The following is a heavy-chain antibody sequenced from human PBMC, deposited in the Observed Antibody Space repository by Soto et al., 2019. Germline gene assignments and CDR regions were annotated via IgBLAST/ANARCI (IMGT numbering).Heavy chain of an antibody. CDR3: ATTLYSSSLAPIPNNYYYGMDV. D-gene: IGHD6-13*01. CDR1: GFAFSSYA. CDR2: IAYDGSNK. V-gene: IGHV3-30-3*01. Sequence: PGGSLRLSCAASGFAFSSYAMHWVRQAPGKGLEGVAVIAYDGSNKSYADYVKDRFTISRDNSNKTLYLQMNSLIAEDRAVYYCATTLYSSSLAPIPNNYYYGMDVWGQGTTVTVSS. J-gene: IGHJ6*02.